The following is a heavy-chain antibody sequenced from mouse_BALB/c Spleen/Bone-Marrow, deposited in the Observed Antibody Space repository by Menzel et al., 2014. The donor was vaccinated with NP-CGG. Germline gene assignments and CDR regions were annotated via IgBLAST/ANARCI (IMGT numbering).Heavy chain of an antibody. J-gene: IGHJ2*01. Sequence: QVQLQQSGPELVKPGASVKISCKASGYAFSSSWMNWVKQRPGQGLEWIGRIYPGDGDTNYNGNFKGKATLTADKSSSTAYMQLSSLTSVDSAVYFCARMGRLRRGDYWGQGTTLTVSS. CDR2: IYPGDGDT. V-gene: IGHV1-82*01. CDR1: GYAFSSSW. D-gene: IGHD2-4*01. CDR3: ARMGRLRRGDY.